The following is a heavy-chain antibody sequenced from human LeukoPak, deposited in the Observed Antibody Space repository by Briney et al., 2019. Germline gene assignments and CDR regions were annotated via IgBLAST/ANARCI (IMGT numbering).Heavy chain of an antibody. D-gene: IGHD6-13*01. CDR1: GFTFSSYA. CDR2: ISYDGSNK. V-gene: IGHV3-30-3*01. CDR3: ARDKIAAAADY. Sequence: GGSLRLSCAASGFTFSSYAMHWVRQAPGKGLEWVAVISYDGSNKYYADSVKGRFTISRDNSKNTLYLQMNSLRAEDTAVYYCARDKIAAAADYWGQEPRVPFSS. J-gene: IGHJ4*02.